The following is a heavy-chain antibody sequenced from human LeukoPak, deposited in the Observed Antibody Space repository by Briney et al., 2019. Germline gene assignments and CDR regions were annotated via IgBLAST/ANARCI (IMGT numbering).Heavy chain of an antibody. CDR2: IKQDGSDK. V-gene: IGHV3-7*03. CDR1: GFTFTTYW. CDR3: ASGVLLWFGELY. J-gene: IGHJ4*02. D-gene: IGHD3-10*01. Sequence: PGGSLRLSCAASGFTFTTYWMTWVRQAPGKGLEWVANIKQDGSDKYYVDSVKGRFTISRDNAKNTLYLQMNSLRAEDTAVYYCASGVLLWFGELYWGQGTLVTVSS.